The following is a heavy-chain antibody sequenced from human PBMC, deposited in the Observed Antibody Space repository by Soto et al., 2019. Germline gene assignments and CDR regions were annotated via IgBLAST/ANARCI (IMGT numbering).Heavy chain of an antibody. D-gene: IGHD1-7*01. V-gene: IGHV4-31*03. CDR3: ARDSVSYNWHYLHYYYGMDV. J-gene: IGHJ6*02. Sequence: TLSLTCTVSGGSISSGGYYWSWIRQHPGKGLEWIGYIYYSGSTYYNPSLKSRVTISVDTSKNQFSLKLSSVTAADTAVYYCARDSVSYNWHYLHYYYGMDVWGQGTTVTVSS. CDR2: IYYSGST. CDR1: GGSISSGGYY.